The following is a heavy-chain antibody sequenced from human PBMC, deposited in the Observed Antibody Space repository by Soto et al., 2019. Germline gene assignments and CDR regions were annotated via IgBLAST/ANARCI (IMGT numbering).Heavy chain of an antibody. V-gene: IGHV3-30-3*01. Sequence: GGSLRLSCAASGSTFSSYAMHWVRQAPGKGLEWVAVISYDGSNKYYADSVKGRFTISRDNSKNTLYLQMNSLRAEDTAVHYCARAMVRGVIITAYYYYGMDVWGQGTTVTVSS. J-gene: IGHJ6*02. CDR2: ISYDGSNK. CDR3: ARAMVRGVIITAYYYYGMDV. D-gene: IGHD3-10*01. CDR1: GSTFSSYA.